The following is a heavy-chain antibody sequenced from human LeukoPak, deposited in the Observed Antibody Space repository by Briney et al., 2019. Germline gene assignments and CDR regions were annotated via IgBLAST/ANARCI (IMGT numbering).Heavy chain of an antibody. CDR3: AILSTTGY. CDR1: GGTFSSYG. J-gene: IGHJ4*02. CDR2: IIPIFGTA. Sequence: GASVKVSCKASGGTFSSYGISWVRQAPGQGLEWMGGIIPIFGTANYAQKFQGRVTINTDESTSTAYMELSSLRSGDTAVYYCAILSTTGYWGQGTLVTVSS. V-gene: IGHV1-69*05. D-gene: IGHD2/OR15-2a*01.